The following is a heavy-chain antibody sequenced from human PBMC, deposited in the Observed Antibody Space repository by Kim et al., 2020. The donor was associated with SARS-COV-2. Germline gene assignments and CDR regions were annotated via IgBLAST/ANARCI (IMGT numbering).Heavy chain of an antibody. CDR2: TYYRSKWYN. V-gene: IGHV6-1*01. Sequence: SQTLSLTCAISGDSVSSNSAAWNWIRQSPSRGLEWLGRTYYRSKWYNDYAVSVKSRITINPDTSKNQFSLQLNSVTPEDTAVYYCARDLPPGGRRISSSWADNSPSYYGMDVWGQGTTVTVSS. J-gene: IGHJ6*02. CDR3: ARDLPPGGRRISSSWADNSPSYYGMDV. D-gene: IGHD6-13*01. CDR1: GDSVSSNSAA.